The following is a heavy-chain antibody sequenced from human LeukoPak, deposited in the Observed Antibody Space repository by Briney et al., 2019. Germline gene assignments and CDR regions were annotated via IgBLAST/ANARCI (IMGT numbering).Heavy chain of an antibody. CDR1: GGTFSSYT. Sequence: ASVKVSCKASGGTFSSYTISWVRQAPGQGLERMGRIIPILGIANYAQKFQGRVTITADKSTSTAYMELSSLRSEDTAVYYCARAEKAVAGTAVDYWGQGTLVTVSS. D-gene: IGHD6-19*01. V-gene: IGHV1-69*02. J-gene: IGHJ4*02. CDR3: ARAEKAVAGTAVDY. CDR2: IIPILGIA.